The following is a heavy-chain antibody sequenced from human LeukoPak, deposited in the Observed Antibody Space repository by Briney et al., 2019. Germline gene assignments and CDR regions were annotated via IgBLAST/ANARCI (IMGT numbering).Heavy chain of an antibody. V-gene: IGHV5-51*01. CDR1: ESGFPTSG. D-gene: IGHD2-2*01. CDR3: ARHSGYCSSTSCYPGD. J-gene: IGHJ4*02. Sequence: GNPLRFSCRVSESGFPTSGTGWFRQIPGKALGWMGSTYPGDSDTRYSPSFQGQVTISADKSISTAYLQWSSLKASDTAMYYCARHSGYCSSTSCYPGDWGQGTLVTVSS. CDR2: TYPGDSDT.